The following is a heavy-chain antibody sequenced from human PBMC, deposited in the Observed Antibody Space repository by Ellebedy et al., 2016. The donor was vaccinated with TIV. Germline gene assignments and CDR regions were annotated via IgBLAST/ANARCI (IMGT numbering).Heavy chain of an antibody. Sequence: GESLKISCQGSGYSFTSYWIGWVRQMPGKGLEWMGIIWPSDSATRYSPSFQGHVTMSADRSINTVYLQWNSLKASDTGMYYCARRRPEGYLTHFDYWGQGTLVTVSS. D-gene: IGHD5-12*01. V-gene: IGHV5-51*01. J-gene: IGHJ4*02. CDR1: GYSFTSYW. CDR2: IWPSDSAT. CDR3: ARRRPEGYLTHFDY.